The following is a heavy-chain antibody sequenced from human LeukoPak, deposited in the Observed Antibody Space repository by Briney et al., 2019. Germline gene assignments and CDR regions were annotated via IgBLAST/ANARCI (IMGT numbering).Heavy chain of an antibody. V-gene: IGHV4-34*01. CDR1: GGSFSGYY. CDR3: AREHVLLWFGESPRAFDI. CDR2: INHSGST. J-gene: IGHJ3*02. Sequence: SETLSLTCAVYGGSFSGYYWSWIRQPPGKGLEWIGEINHSGSTNYNPSLKSRVTISVDTSKNQFSLKLSSVTVADTAVYYCAREHVLLWFGESPRAFDIWGQGTMVTVSS. D-gene: IGHD3-10*01.